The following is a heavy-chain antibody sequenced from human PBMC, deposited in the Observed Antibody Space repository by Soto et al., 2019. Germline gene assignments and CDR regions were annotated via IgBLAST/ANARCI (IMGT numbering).Heavy chain of an antibody. Sequence: ASVKVSCKASGYTFTNFAMHWVRQAPGQRLEWMGWINANSGNTNYAQKFQGRVSITRDTSISTAYMELSRLRSDDTAVYYCALSSGSLSYYFDYWGQGTLVTVSS. V-gene: IGHV1-2*02. CDR2: INANSGNT. D-gene: IGHD1-26*01. CDR3: ALSSGSLSYYFDY. J-gene: IGHJ4*02. CDR1: GYTFTNFA.